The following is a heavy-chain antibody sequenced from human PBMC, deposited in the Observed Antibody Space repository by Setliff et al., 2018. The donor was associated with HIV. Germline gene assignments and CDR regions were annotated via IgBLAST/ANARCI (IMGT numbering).Heavy chain of an antibody. J-gene: IGHJ4*01. D-gene: IGHD3-10*01. CDR3: ATTRITMVRGVRGPFDY. Sequence: ASVKVSCKVSGYTLTELSMHWVRQAPGKGLEWMGGFDPEDGETIYAQKFQGRVTMTEDTSTDTAYMELSSLRSEDTAVYYCATTRITMVRGVRGPFDYCGHVTLVTVSS. V-gene: IGHV1-24*01. CDR2: FDPEDGET. CDR1: GYTLTELS.